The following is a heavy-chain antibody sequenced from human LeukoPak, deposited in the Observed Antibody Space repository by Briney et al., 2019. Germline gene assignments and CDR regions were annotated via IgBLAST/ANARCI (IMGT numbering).Heavy chain of an antibody. Sequence: GGSLRLSCAASGFTFSSYAMSWARQAPGKGLEWVSAISGSGGSTYYADSVKGRFTISRDNSKNTLYLQMNSLRAEDTAVYYCAKDWIPRPGYYFDYWGQGTLVTVSS. J-gene: IGHJ4*02. CDR1: GFTFSSYA. D-gene: IGHD5-18*01. V-gene: IGHV3-23*01. CDR2: ISGSGGST. CDR3: AKDWIPRPGYYFDY.